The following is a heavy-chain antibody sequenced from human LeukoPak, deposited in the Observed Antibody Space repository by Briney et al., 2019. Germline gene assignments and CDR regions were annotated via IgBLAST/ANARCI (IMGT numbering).Heavy chain of an antibody. V-gene: IGHV3-23*01. Sequence: GGSLRLSCAASGFTFSSYAMSWVRQAPGKGLEWVSGISGSGGSTYYADSVKGRFTISRDISKSTLYVQMNSLRAEDAAVYYCAKDKGWGYSSYDYYGMDVWGQGTTVTVSS. CDR2: ISGSGGST. J-gene: IGHJ6*02. D-gene: IGHD1-26*01. CDR3: AKDKGWGYSSYDYYGMDV. CDR1: GFTFSSYA.